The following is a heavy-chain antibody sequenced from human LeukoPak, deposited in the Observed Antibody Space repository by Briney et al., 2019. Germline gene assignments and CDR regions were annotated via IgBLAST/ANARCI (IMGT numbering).Heavy chain of an antibody. CDR3: AKSDCSSTSCYFGLHAFDI. CDR1: GFTFSSYA. Sequence: GGSLRLSCAASGFTFSSYAMSWVRQAPGKGLEWVSAISGSGGSTYYADSVKGRFTISRDNSKNTLYLQMNSLRAEDTAVYYCAKSDCSSTSCYFGLHAFDIWGQGTMVTVSS. J-gene: IGHJ3*02. D-gene: IGHD2-2*01. CDR2: ISGSGGST. V-gene: IGHV3-23*01.